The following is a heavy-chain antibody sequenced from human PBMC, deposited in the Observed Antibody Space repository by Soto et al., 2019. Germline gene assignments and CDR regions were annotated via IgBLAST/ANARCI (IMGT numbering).Heavy chain of an antibody. V-gene: IGHV3-15*07. CDR3: TTDSPFWSNYDYYFYGMDV. CDR1: GFTFSNYY. J-gene: IGHJ6*02. CDR2: IKIKTEGWTT. Sequence: GGSLRLSCAASGFTFSNYYMHWVRQAPGKGLEWVGRIKIKTEGWTTDYAAPVKDRFTISRDDSKNTLYLQMSSLKTEDTAVYYCTTDSPFWSNYDYYFYGMDVWGQGTTVTVSS. D-gene: IGHD3-3*01.